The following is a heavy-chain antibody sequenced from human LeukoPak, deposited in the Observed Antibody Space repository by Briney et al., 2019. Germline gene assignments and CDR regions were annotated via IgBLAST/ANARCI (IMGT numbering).Heavy chain of an antibody. J-gene: IGHJ4*02. CDR1: GGSISSYY. CDR2: IYYSGST. Sequence: PSETLSLTCTVSGGSISSYYWSWIRQPPGKGLEWIGYIYYSGSTNYNPSLKSRVTISVDTSKNQFSLKLSSVTAADTAVYYCARRTLRYCSGGSCYFFDYWGQGTLVTVSS. V-gene: IGHV4-59*01. D-gene: IGHD2-15*01. CDR3: ARRTLRYCSGGSCYFFDY.